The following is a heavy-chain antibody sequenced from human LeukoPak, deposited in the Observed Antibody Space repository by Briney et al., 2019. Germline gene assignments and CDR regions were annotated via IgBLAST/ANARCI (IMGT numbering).Heavy chain of an antibody. CDR2: TRNKAESYKT. CDR1: GFSFSNHY. Sequence: PGGSLRLSCAASGFSFSNHYINWVRQTPGKGLEGVGRTRNKAESYKTEYAASVKGRFTIPRDDSKKSLFLHMNSLKTEDTAVYYCARESSIFQVVARSYMDVWGKGTTVTVSS. CDR3: ARESSIFQVVARSYMDV. D-gene: IGHD3-3*01. J-gene: IGHJ6*03. V-gene: IGHV3-72*01.